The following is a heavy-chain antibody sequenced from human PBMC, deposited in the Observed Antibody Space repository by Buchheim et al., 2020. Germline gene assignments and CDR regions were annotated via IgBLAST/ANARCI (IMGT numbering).Heavy chain of an antibody. V-gene: IGHV3-30*03. J-gene: IGHJ4*01. CDR2: ISKDGSDG. CDR1: GSTFSRFG. CDR3: SRGSVTAPSTLAY. D-gene: IGHD2-2*01. Sequence: QVQVVESGGGAVQPGTSLRLSCSISGSTFSRFGLHWLRQTPGRGLEWVAVISKDGSDGSYADFVRGRFTASRDNARNMLYLEMNNLRPEDSGRYFCSRGSVTAPSTLAYWGHGT.